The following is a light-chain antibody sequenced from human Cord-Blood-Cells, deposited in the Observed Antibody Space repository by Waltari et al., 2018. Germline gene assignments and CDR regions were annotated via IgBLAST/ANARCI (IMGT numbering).Light chain of an antibody. CDR1: QSVSSY. J-gene: IGKJ1*01. CDR2: DAS. V-gene: IGKV3-11*01. Sequence: ELLLPQSPATLSFSPGESATLSCRASQSVSSYLAWYQQKPGQAPRLLIYDASNRATGIPARCSGSGSGTDFTLTISSLEPEDDAVDYCQQHSNWGTWTFGQGTKVEIK. CDR3: QQHSNWGTWT.